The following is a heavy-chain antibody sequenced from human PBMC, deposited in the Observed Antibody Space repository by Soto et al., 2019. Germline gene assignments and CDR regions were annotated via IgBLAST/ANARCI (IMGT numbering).Heavy chain of an antibody. CDR1: GFTFSNAW. J-gene: IGHJ4*02. Sequence: GGSLRLSCAASGFTFSNAWMNWVRQAPGKGLEWVGRIKSKVDFETPEYAAPVEGRFTISRDDSKNTLYLQMSSLKTEDTAVYYCTTGDYSRSWFDYWGQGTLVTVSS. CDR3: TTGDYSRSWFDY. D-gene: IGHD6-13*01. CDR2: IKSKVDFETP. V-gene: IGHV3-15*07.